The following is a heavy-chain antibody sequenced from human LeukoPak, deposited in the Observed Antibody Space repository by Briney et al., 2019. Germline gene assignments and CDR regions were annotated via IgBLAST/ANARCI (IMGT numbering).Heavy chain of an antibody. CDR3: ARGGYGHNMDV. D-gene: IGHD3-10*01. Sequence: GGSLRLPCVGPGFIFSNYYMYWVGQAPGKGRVWVSRIKNAGGDTIYADSVKGRFTISRDNAKNTVYLQMNSLRAEDTAVYYCARGGYGHNMDVWGEGTTVTVSS. CDR1: GFIFSNYY. J-gene: IGHJ6*03. V-gene: IGHV3-74*01. CDR2: IKNAGGDT.